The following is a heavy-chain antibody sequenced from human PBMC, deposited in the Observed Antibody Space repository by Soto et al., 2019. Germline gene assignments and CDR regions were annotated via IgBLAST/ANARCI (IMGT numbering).Heavy chain of an antibody. J-gene: IGHJ6*02. CDR2: INPNSGGT. V-gene: IGHV1-2*02. Sequence: GASVKVSCKASGYTFTGYYMHWVRQAPGQGLEWMGWINPNSGGTNYAQKFQGRVTMTRDTSISTAYMELSRLRSDDTAVYYCARNRGSPYYDILTGYTNPDGMDVWGQGTTVTVS. D-gene: IGHD3-9*01. CDR3: ARNRGSPYYDILTGYTNPDGMDV. CDR1: GYTFTGYY.